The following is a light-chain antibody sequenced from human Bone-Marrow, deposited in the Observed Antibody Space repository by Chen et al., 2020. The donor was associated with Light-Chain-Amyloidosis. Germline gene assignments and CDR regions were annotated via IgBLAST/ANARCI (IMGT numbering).Light chain of an antibody. CDR2: DVS. J-gene: IGLJ3*02. CDR1: SSDVGGYNF. V-gene: IGLV2-14*01. CDR3: SSYTSSSTLE. Sequence: QSALTQPASVSGSPGQSLTISCTGTSSDVGGYNFVSWYQQHPGKAPKLMIYDVSNRPSGVSNRFSGSKSGNTASLPISGLQAEDAADYYCSSYTSSSTLEFGGGTKLTVL.